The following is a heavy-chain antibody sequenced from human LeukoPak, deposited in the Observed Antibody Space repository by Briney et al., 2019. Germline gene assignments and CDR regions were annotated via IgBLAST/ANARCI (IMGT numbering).Heavy chain of an antibody. D-gene: IGHD2-2*01. V-gene: IGHV1-69*13. CDR1: GGTFSSYA. CDR2: IIPIFGTA. CDR3: ATTLGDCSSTSCFSDAFDI. J-gene: IGHJ3*02. Sequence: ASVKVSCKASGGTFSSYAISWVRQAPGQGLEWMGGIIPIFGTANYAQKFQGRVTITADESTSTAYMELSSLRSEDTAVYYCATTLGDCSSTSCFSDAFDIWGQGTMVTVSS.